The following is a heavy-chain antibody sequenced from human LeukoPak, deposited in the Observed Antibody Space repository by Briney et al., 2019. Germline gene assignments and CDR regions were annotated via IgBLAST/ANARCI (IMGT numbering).Heavy chain of an antibody. Sequence: SETLSLTCTVSGGSISSGGYYWGWIRQPPGKGLEWIGSIYHSGSTYYNPSLKSRVTISVDTSKNQFSLKLSSVTAADTAVYYCARDPEHSSFLDYWGQGTLVTVSS. CDR3: ARDPEHSSFLDY. D-gene: IGHD6-6*01. CDR2: IYHSGST. CDR1: GGSISSGGYY. V-gene: IGHV4-39*02. J-gene: IGHJ4*02.